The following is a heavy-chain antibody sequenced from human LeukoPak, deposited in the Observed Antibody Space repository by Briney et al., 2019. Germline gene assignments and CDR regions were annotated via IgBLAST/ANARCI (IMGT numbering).Heavy chain of an antibody. D-gene: IGHD3-16*02. V-gene: IGHV4-31*03. J-gene: IGHJ3*02. CDR3: AVGLGGVIANDAFDI. CDR2: IYYSGST. CDR1: GGSISSGGYY. Sequence: PSQTLSFTCTVSGGSISSGGYYWSWIRQHPGKGLEWIGYIYYSGSTYYNPSLKSRVTISVDTSKNQFSLKLSSVTAADTAVYYCAVGLGGVIANDAFDIWGQGTMVTVSS.